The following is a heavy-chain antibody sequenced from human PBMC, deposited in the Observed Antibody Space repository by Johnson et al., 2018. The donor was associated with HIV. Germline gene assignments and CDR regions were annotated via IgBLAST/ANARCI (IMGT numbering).Heavy chain of an antibody. CDR2: IRSTTYGGTT. CDR3: TSTRGGLVARDAFDI. D-gene: IGHD2-15*01. V-gene: IGHV3-49*03. CDR1: GFTFGDYA. Sequence: EVQLVESGGGLVQWGRSLRLSCTASGFTFGDYALNWFRQAPGKGLEWVGFIRSTTYGGTTEYAASVKGRFSILSDESKTMAYLQMNSLKTEDTAGYYGTSTRGGLVARDAFDIWGQGTMVTVSS. J-gene: IGHJ3*02.